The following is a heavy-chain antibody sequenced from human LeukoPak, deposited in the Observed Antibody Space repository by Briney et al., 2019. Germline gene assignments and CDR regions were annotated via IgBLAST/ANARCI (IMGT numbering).Heavy chain of an antibody. J-gene: IGHJ4*02. D-gene: IGHD6-13*01. CDR2: INPDGGST. Sequence: ASVKVSCKASGYTFTSYWIQWVRQAPGQGLEWMGLINPDGGSTAYAHRFQGRVIMTRDTSTSTAYMDLSSLRSEDTAVYHCARAPRNSSTMLDFWGQGTLVTISS. CDR3: ARAPRNSSTMLDF. CDR1: GYTFTSYW. V-gene: IGHV1-46*01.